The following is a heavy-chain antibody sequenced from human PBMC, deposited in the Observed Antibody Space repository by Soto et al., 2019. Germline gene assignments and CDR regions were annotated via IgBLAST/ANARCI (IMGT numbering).Heavy chain of an antibody. Sequence: SVKVSCKASGGTFSSYAIIWVRQAPGQGLEWMGGIIPIFGTANYAQKFQGRVTITADESTSTAYMELSSLRSEDTAMYYCARHLHRSSSWDAAFDIWGQGTMVTVSS. D-gene: IGHD6-13*01. CDR3: ARHLHRSSSWDAAFDI. CDR1: GGTFSSYA. V-gene: IGHV1-69*13. J-gene: IGHJ3*02. CDR2: IIPIFGTA.